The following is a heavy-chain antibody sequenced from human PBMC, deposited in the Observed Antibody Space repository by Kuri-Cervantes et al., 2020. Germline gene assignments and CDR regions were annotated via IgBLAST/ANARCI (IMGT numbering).Heavy chain of an antibody. CDR1: GFTFDDYA. V-gene: IGHV3-9*01. D-gene: IGHD3-16*01. Sequence: SLKISCAASGFTFDDYAMHWVRQAPGKGLEWVSGISWNSGSIGYADSVKGRFTISRDNAKNSLYLQMNSLRAEDTAVYYCARDPEGDGMDVWGQGTTVTVSS. J-gene: IGHJ6*02. CDR3: ARDPEGDGMDV. CDR2: ISWNSGSI.